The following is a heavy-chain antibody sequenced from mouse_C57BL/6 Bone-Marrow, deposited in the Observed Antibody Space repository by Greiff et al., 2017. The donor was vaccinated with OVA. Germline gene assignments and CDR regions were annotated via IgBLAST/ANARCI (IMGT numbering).Heavy chain of an antibody. Sequence: QVQLQQPGAELVKPGASVKMSCKASGYTFTSYWITWVKQRPGQGLEWIGDIYPGSGSTNYNEKFTSKATLTVVTSSSTAYLQLSSLTSEDSAVYYCASRLRLGAYYAMDYWGQGTSVTVSS. V-gene: IGHV1-55*01. CDR2: IYPGSGST. CDR3: ASRLRLGAYYAMDY. J-gene: IGHJ4*01. D-gene: IGHD2-4*01. CDR1: GYTFTSYW.